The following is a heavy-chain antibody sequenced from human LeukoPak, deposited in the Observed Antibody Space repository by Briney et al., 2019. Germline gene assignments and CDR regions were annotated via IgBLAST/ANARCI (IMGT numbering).Heavy chain of an antibody. D-gene: IGHD1-1*01. Sequence: ASVKVSCKASGGTFSSYAISWVRQAPGQGLERMGGIIPIFGTANYAQKFQGRVTITTDESTSTAYMELSSLRSEDTAVYYCARDSDGDTGTFDYWGQGTLVTVSS. CDR2: IIPIFGTA. CDR3: ARDSDGDTGTFDY. V-gene: IGHV1-69*05. J-gene: IGHJ4*02. CDR1: GGTFSSYA.